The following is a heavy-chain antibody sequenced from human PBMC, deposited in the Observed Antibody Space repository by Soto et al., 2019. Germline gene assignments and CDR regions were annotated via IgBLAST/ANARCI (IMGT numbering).Heavy chain of an antibody. CDR2: ISWNSGSI. J-gene: IGHJ6*03. CDR1: GFTFDDYA. Sequence: GGSLRLSCAASGFTFDDYAMHWVRQAPGKGLEWVSGISWNSGSIGYADSVKGRFTISRDNAKNSLYLQMNSLRAEDTALYYCAKDINLGGVAGNEIYYYYMDVWGKGTTVTVSS. D-gene: IGHD6-19*01. CDR3: AKDINLGGVAGNEIYYYYMDV. V-gene: IGHV3-9*01.